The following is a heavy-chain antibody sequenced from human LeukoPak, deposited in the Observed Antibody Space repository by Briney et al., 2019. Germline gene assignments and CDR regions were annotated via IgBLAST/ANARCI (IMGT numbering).Heavy chain of an antibody. V-gene: IGHV1-24*01. D-gene: IGHD2-21*01. Sequence: ASVKVSCKVSGYTLTKLYIHWVRQAPGKGLGWMGGFDPEDGVTICAHQFKGRVTITEDTSSDTAYMELKNLRSEDTGVYYCGTLRWHIIDLHYYYAMDVWGQGTTVTVSS. J-gene: IGHJ6*02. CDR3: GTLRWHIIDLHYYYAMDV. CDR2: FDPEDGVT. CDR1: GYTLTKLY.